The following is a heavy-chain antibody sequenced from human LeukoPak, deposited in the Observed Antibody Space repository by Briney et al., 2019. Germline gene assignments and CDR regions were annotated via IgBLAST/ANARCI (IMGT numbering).Heavy chain of an antibody. CDR3: ARVEGIAVAGTLGNWFDP. CDR1: GGTFSGY. J-gene: IGHJ5*02. D-gene: IGHD6-19*01. CDR2: INHSGSS. V-gene: IGHV4-34*01. Sequence: SETLSLTCAVYGGTFSGYWSWIRQPPGKGLEWIGEINHSGSSNYNPPLKSRVTTSVDTSKNQFSLKLTSVTAADTAVYYCARVEGIAVAGTLGNWFDPWGQGTLVTVSS.